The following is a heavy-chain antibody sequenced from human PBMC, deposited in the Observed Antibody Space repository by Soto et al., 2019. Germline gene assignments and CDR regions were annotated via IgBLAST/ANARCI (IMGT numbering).Heavy chain of an antibody. D-gene: IGHD3-16*01. V-gene: IGHV3-23*01. CDR2: ISGSGGST. CDR3: ATNFGGAQPMDV. Sequence: EVQLLESGGGLVQPGGSLRLSCAASGFTFSSYAMSWVRQAPGKGLEWVSAISGSGGSTYYADSVKGRFTISRDNSKNTLYLQINSLRAEDTAVYYCATNFGGAQPMDVWGQGTTVTVSS. J-gene: IGHJ6*02. CDR1: GFTFSSYA.